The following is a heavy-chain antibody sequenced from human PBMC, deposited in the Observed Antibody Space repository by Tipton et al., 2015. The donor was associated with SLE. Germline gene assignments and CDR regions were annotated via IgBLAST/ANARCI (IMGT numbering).Heavy chain of an antibody. D-gene: IGHD1-1*01. V-gene: IGHV4-39*07. CDR3: ARWEVGYTTNWERFDC. J-gene: IGHJ4*02. CDR1: GDSISSNNYF. Sequence: TLSLTCTVSGDSISSNNYFWGWIRQPPEKGLEWIGTIYYSGRTNYNPSLKSRVTISRDTSKNQFSLKLSSVTAADTAVYFCARWEVGYTTNWERFDCWGQGTPVTVSS. CDR2: IYYSGRT.